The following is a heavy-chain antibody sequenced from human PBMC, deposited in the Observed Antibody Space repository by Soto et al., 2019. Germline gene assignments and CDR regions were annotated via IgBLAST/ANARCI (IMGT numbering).Heavy chain of an antibody. J-gene: IGHJ3*02. CDR3: ARAVCSGGSCYPRGDAFDI. CDR1: GYTFTGYY. D-gene: IGHD2-15*01. Sequence: ASVKVSCKASGYTFTGYYMHWVRQAPGQGLEWMGWINPNSGGTNYAQKFRGRFTMTRDTSISTAYMELSRLRSDDTAVYYCARAVCSGGSCYPRGDAFDIWGQGTIVTV. V-gene: IGHV1-2*02. CDR2: INPNSGGT.